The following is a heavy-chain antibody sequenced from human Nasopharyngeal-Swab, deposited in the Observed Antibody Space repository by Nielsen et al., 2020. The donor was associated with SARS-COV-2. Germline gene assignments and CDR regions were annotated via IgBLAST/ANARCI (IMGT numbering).Heavy chain of an antibody. J-gene: IGHJ6*03. V-gene: IGHV1-3*01. CDR1: GYTFTNYG. CDR3: ARVPGVDYYYYMDV. Sequence: ASVKVSCKVSGYTFTNYGIHWVRQAPGQRLEWMGWINPGTVNTKYSQKFQGRVTISRDTSASTAYMELSSLRSEDTAVYYCARVPGVDYYYYMDVWGNGTTVTVSS. CDR2: INPGTVNT.